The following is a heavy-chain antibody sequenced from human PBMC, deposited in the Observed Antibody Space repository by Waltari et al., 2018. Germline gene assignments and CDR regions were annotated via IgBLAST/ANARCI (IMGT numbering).Heavy chain of an antibody. CDR3: ARDLRRWLQPTPIDY. CDR1: GYTFTGYY. D-gene: IGHD5-12*01. Sequence: QVQLVQSGAEVKKPGASVKVSCKASGYTFTGYYMHWVRQAPGQGLEWMGRINPNSGGTNYAQKFQGRVTMTRDTSISTAYMELSRLRSDDTAVYYCARDLRRWLQPTPIDYWGQGTLVTVSS. J-gene: IGHJ4*02. CDR2: INPNSGGT. V-gene: IGHV1-2*06.